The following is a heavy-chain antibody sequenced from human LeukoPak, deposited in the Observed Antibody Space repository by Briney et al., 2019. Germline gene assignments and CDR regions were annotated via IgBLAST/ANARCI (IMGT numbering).Heavy chain of an antibody. D-gene: IGHD2-2*02. V-gene: IGHV3-7*01. CDR3: ARPVPAAISPDAFDI. J-gene: IGHJ3*02. CDR1: AFSFSSYW. CDR2: INQDGSEK. Sequence: PGGSLRLSCAASAFSFSSYWMSWVRQAPGKGLEWVANINQDGSEKYYVDSVKGRFTISRDNAKNSLYLQMNSLRAEDTAVYYCARPVPAAISPDAFDIWGLGTMVTVSS.